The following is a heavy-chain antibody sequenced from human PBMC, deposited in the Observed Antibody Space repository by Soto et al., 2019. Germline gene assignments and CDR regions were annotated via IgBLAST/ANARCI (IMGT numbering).Heavy chain of an antibody. J-gene: IGHJ4*02. Sequence: SETLSLTCTVSGGSISNCYCSWIRQPPGKGLEWIGYISYSGNTNYNPSLKSRVSISVDTSKNQLSLNLTSVTAADTAVYYCARAPMVLSRSYFDSWGQGTPVTVSS. CDR1: GGSISNCY. CDR2: ISYSGNT. CDR3: ARAPMVLSRSYFDS. V-gene: IGHV4-59*01. D-gene: IGHD2-8*01.